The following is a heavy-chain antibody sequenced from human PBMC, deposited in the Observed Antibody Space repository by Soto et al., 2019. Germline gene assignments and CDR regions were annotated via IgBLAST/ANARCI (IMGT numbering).Heavy chain of an antibody. V-gene: IGHV4-59*08. CDR2: IDSSWST. J-gene: IGHJ4*02. D-gene: IGHD5-18*01. CDR3: ARRYGSCFDY. CDR1: GGSISSYY. Sequence: QVQLQESGPGLVKPSETLSLTCTVSGGSISSYYWSWIRQPPGKGMGWIGYIDSSWSTNYTPSLKRQFTISVDTSKIQYPLKLSSVTAADTAVYYCARRYGSCFDYWGQGTLVTVSS.